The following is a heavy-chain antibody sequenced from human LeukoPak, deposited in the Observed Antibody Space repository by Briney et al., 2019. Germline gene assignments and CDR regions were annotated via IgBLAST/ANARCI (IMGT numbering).Heavy chain of an antibody. V-gene: IGHV1-69*05. J-gene: IGHJ4*02. D-gene: IGHD3-22*01. Sequence: GASVKVFCKASGGTFSSYAISWVRQAPGQGLEWMGGIIPIFGTANYAQKFQGRVTITTDESTSTAYMELSSLRSEDTAVYYCALSTFDDSSGYYPYWGQGTLVTVSS. CDR2: IIPIFGTA. CDR1: GGTFSSYA. CDR3: ALSTFDDSSGYYPY.